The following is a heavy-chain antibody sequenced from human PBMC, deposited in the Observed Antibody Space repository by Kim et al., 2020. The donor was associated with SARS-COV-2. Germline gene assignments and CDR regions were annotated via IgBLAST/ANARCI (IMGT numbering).Heavy chain of an antibody. J-gene: IGHJ6*03. D-gene: IGHD2-8*01. CDR2: MNTDGSIT. Sequence: GGSLRLSCAASGFTFSSYWMHWVRQAPGRGLVWVSRMNTDGSITVYADSVKGRFTISRDNAKNTLYLLMNSLRDEDTAVYYCVRRSWINGMDVWGKGTTVTVSS. CDR1: GFTFSSYW. V-gene: IGHV3-74*01. CDR3: VRRSWINGMDV.